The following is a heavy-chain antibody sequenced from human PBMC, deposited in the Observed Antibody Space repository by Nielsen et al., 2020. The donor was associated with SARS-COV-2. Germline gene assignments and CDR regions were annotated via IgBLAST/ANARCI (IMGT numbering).Heavy chain of an antibody. D-gene: IGHD4-23*01. V-gene: IGHV4-39*07. CDR1: GGSISSSSYY. Sequence: SETLSLTCTVSGGSISSSSYYWGWIRQPPGKGLEWIGSIYYSGSTYYNPSLKSRVTISVDTSKNQFSLKLSSVTAADTAVYYCARSHSQTYGGNYYFDDWGQGTLVTVSS. CDR2: IYYSGST. J-gene: IGHJ4*02. CDR3: ARSHSQTYGGNYYFDD.